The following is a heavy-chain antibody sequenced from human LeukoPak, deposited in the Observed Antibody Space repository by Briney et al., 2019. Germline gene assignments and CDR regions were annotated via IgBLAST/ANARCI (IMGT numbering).Heavy chain of an antibody. J-gene: IGHJ4*02. D-gene: IGHD1-14*01. Sequence: SQTLSLTCAISGDSFSSNSAGWTWVRQSPWRGFEWVGRTYYRSKWYNDYALSVRGRITINPDTSKNQFPLQLNSMTPEDTAVYYCTRGRNSFDYWGQGTLVTVSS. CDR3: TRGRNSFDY. V-gene: IGHV6-1*01. CDR2: TYYRSKWYN. CDR1: GDSFSSNSAG.